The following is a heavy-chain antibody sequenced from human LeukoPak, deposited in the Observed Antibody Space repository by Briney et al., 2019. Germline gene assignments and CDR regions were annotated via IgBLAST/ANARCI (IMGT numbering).Heavy chain of an antibody. CDR3: ARDLNLYDSSGYYPR. CDR2: ISSSSNTM. Sequence: QSGGSLRLSCAASGFIVSSSYMNWVRQAPGKGPEWVSYISSSSNTMYYADSVKGRFTISRDNAKNSLYLQMNSLRDEDTAVYYCARDLNLYDSSGYYPRWGQGTLVTVSS. J-gene: IGHJ4*02. CDR1: GFIVSSSY. V-gene: IGHV3-48*02. D-gene: IGHD3-22*01.